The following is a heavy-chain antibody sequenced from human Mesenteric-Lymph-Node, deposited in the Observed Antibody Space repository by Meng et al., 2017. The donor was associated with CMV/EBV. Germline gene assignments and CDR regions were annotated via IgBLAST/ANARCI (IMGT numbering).Heavy chain of an antibody. D-gene: IGHD3-3*01. CDR2: EIPIFFTR. CDR3: ARQQRITLFGVAPGFFDY. Sequence: SVKVSCKASGVTFNSYTITWVRQAPGQGLEWVGGEIPIFFTRQNAQKFQGRVTTTTDESTSTAYLELTGLRSDDTAVYYCARQQRITLFGVAPGFFDYWGQGTLVTVSS. J-gene: IGHJ4*02. CDR1: GVTFNSYT. V-gene: IGHV1-69*05.